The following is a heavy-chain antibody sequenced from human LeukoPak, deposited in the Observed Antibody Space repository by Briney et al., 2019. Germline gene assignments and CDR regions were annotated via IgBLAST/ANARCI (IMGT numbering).Heavy chain of an antibody. CDR2: IYYSGST. Sequence: SQTRSLTCTVSGGSISSGDYYWSWIRQPPGKGLEWIVYIYYSGSTYYNPSLKSRVTISVDTSKNQFSLKLSSVTAADTAVYYCARDSDYSNSWYYFDYWGQGTLVTVSS. CDR3: ARDSDYSNSWYYFDY. D-gene: IGHD4-11*01. CDR1: GGSISSGDYY. J-gene: IGHJ4*02. V-gene: IGHV4-30-4*08.